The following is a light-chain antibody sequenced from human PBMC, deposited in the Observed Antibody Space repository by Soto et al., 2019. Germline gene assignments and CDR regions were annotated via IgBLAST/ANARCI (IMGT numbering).Light chain of an antibody. CDR3: QQYGSSPRT. CDR1: QSVSSSY. J-gene: IGKJ1*01. CDR2: GAS. Sequence: ETVLTQSPDTLSLSPGERATLSCRASQSVSSSYLAWYQQKPGQAPRLLIYGASSRATGIPDRFSGSGSGTDFTLTISRLEPEDFAVYYCQQYGSSPRTFGQGTKVDIK. V-gene: IGKV3-20*01.